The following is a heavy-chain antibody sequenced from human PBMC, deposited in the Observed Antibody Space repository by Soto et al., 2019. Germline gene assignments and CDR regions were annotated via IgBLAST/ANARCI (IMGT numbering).Heavy chain of an antibody. J-gene: IGHJ4*02. CDR1: GFTFSSYS. CDR2: ISSSSSTI. Sequence: GGSLRLSCAASGFTFSSYSMNWVRQAPGKGLEWVSYISSSSSTIYYADSVKGRFTISRDNAKNSLYLQMNSLRAEDTAVYYCAREGLSSSWYRGPLDYWGQGTLVTVSS. CDR3: AREGLSSSWYRGPLDY. D-gene: IGHD6-13*01. V-gene: IGHV3-48*01.